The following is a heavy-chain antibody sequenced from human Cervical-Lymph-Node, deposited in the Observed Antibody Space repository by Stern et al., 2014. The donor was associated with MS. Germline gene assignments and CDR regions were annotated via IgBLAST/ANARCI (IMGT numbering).Heavy chain of an antibody. J-gene: IGHJ6*02. Sequence: VQLVQSGAEVKKPGSSVKVSCKASGGTLRRHAISWVRQAPGQGLEWMGGIIPISGKTNYAQRFQGRVKLIADESTSTAYMELSSLRSEVAAVYYCASSYTGWDNPYHFYGMDVWGQGTTVTVSS. D-gene: IGHD6-19*01. CDR3: ASSYTGWDNPYHFYGMDV. CDR1: GGTLRRHA. V-gene: IGHV1-69*01. CDR2: IIPISGKT.